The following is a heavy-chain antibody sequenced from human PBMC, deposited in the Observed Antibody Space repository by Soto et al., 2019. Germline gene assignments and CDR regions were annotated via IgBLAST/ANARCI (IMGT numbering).Heavy chain of an antibody. Sequence: GGSLRLSCASSVFTFSSYWMSCVRQSPGKGLEWVANIKQDGSEKYYVDSVKGRFTISRDNAKNSLYLQMNSLRAEDTAVYYCAREVACSGGSCYPPGLDYWGQGTLVNGSS. CDR2: IKQDGSEK. V-gene: IGHV3-7*03. D-gene: IGHD2-15*01. J-gene: IGHJ4*02. CDR1: VFTFSSYW. CDR3: AREVACSGGSCYPPGLDY.